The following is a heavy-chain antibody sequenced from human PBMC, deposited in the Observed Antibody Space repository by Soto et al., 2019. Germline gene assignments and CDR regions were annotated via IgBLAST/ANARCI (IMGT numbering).Heavy chain of an antibody. V-gene: IGHV3-7*01. Sequence: EVQLVESGGGLVQPGGSLRLSCAASGFTFSSYWMSWVHQAPGKGLEWVANMNQDGSEKYYVDSVKGRFTISRDNAKNSLYLQMNSLRAEDTAVYYCARRVYYYYYYMDVWGKGTTVTVSS. CDR3: ARRVYYYYYYMDV. CDR1: GFTFSSYW. J-gene: IGHJ6*03. CDR2: MNQDGSEK.